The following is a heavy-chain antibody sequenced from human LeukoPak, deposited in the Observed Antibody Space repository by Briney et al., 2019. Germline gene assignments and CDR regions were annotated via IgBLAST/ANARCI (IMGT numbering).Heavy chain of an antibody. Sequence: ASVKVSCKASGYTFTSYDINWVRQATGQGLEWMGWMNPNSGNTGYAQKFQGRVTMTRNTSISTAYMELSSLRSEDTAVYYCARVIAPLYYYGMDVWGQGTTVTVSS. CDR2: MNPNSGNT. J-gene: IGHJ6*02. CDR1: GYTFTSYD. V-gene: IGHV1-8*01. CDR3: ARVIAPLYYYGMDV. D-gene: IGHD6-13*01.